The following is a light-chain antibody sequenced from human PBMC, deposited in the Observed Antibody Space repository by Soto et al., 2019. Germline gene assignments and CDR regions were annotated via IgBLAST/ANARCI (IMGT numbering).Light chain of an antibody. J-gene: IGKJ4*01. CDR3: QQSYTSPVT. CDR1: QGISSY. Sequence: AIRLNHSPSSLSASTGDRVTLTCLASQGISSYLAWYQQKPGKAPKLLIYAASTLQSGVPSRFSGSGSGTDFTLTISSLQPEDFGTYYCQQSYTSPVTFGGGTKVDIK. V-gene: IGKV1-8*01. CDR2: AAS.